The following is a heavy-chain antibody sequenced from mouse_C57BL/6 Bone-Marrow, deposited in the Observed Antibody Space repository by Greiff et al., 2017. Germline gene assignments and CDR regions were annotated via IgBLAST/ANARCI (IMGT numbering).Heavy chain of an antibody. D-gene: IGHD1-1*01. Sequence: EVQVVESGEGLVKPGGSLKLSCAASGFTFSSYAMSWVRQTPEKRLEWVAYISSGGDYIYYADTVKGRFTISRDNARNTLYLQMSSLKSEDTAMYYCTRDTVVAHWYFDVWGTGTTVTVSS. J-gene: IGHJ1*03. CDR2: ISSGGDYI. V-gene: IGHV5-9-1*02. CDR3: TRDTVVAHWYFDV. CDR1: GFTFSSYA.